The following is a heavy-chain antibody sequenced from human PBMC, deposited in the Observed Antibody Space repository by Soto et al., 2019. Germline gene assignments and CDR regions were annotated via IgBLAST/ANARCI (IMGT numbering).Heavy chain of an antibody. J-gene: IGHJ4*02. D-gene: IGHD5-12*01. Sequence: SQTLSLPCTVSGGSISSYYWSWIRQPPGKGLEWIGYIYYSGSTNYNPSLKSRVTISVDTSKNQFSLKLSSVTAADTAVYYCARAVYSGYDLMFDYWGQGTLVTVSS. CDR2: IYYSGST. CDR1: GGSISSYY. CDR3: ARAVYSGYDLMFDY. V-gene: IGHV4-59*01.